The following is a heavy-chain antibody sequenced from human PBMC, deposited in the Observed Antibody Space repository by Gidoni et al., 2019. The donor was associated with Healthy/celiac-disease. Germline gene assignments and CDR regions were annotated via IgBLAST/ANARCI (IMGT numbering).Heavy chain of an antibody. CDR1: GFTFSSYA. CDR2: ISGSGGST. D-gene: IGHD2-2*01. CDR3: AKDPGYCSSTSCYDDFWSGNFDY. Sequence: EVQLLESGGGLVQPGGSLRLSCAASGFTFSSYAMSWVRQAPGKGLEWVSAISGSGGSTYYADSVKGRFTISRDNSKNTLYLQMNSLRAEDTAVYYCAKDPGYCSSTSCYDDFWSGNFDYWGQGTLVTVSS. J-gene: IGHJ4*02. V-gene: IGHV3-23*01.